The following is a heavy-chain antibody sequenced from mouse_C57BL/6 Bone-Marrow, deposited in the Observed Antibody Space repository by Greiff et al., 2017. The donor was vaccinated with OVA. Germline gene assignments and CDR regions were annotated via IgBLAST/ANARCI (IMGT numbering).Heavy chain of an antibody. CDR1: GYTFTSYW. CDR2: IDPSDSYT. J-gene: IGHJ4*01. V-gene: IGHV1-69*01. D-gene: IGHD1-1*01. CDR3: ARGREKNYYYGSSYVMDY. Sequence: QVQLQQPGAELVMPGASVKLSCKASGYTFTSYWMHWVKQRPGQGLEWIGEIDPSDSYTNYNQKFKGKSTLTVDKSSSTAYMQLSSLTSEDSAVYYCARGREKNYYYGSSYVMDYWGQGTSVTVSS.